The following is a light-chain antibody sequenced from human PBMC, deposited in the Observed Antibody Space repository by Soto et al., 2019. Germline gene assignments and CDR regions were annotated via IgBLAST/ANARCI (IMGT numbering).Light chain of an antibody. Sequence: DIQMTQSPSSLSASVGDRVTITCRASQSISSYLNWYHQKPGKAPKLLIYAASSLQSGVPSRFSGSGSGTDFTLTINSLQPDDFATYYCQQSYSIPLTFGGGTKWIS. CDR2: AAS. J-gene: IGKJ4*01. V-gene: IGKV1-39*01. CDR1: QSISSY. CDR3: QQSYSIPLT.